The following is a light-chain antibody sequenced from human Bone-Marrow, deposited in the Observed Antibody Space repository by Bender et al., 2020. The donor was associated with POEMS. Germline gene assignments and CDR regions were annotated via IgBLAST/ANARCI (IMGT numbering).Light chain of an antibody. J-gene: IGLJ2*01. V-gene: IGLV3-1*01. CDR1: KLGEEY. Sequence: SYELTQPPSVSVSPGQTATITCSGEKLGEEYACWYQQKPGQSPVVVIYQDTQRPSGIPERFSGSTSGNTASLTISGTQTMDEADYYCQSWGSNTAVFGGGTELTVL. CDR3: QSWGSNTAV. CDR2: QDT.